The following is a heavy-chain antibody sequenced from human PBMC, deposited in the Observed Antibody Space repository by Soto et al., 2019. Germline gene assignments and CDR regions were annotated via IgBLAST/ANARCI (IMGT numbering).Heavy chain of an antibody. CDR1: GFTFSSYW. CDR2: IKQDGSEK. Sequence: GGSLRLSCAASGFTFSSYWMSWVRQAPGKGLEWVANIKQDGSEKYYVDSVKGRFTISRDNAKNSLYLQMNSLRAEDTAVYYCAKFDSTSNSGYDSFDCWGQGTLVTVSS. CDR3: AKFDSTSNSGYDSFDC. D-gene: IGHD5-12*01. V-gene: IGHV3-7*03. J-gene: IGHJ4*02.